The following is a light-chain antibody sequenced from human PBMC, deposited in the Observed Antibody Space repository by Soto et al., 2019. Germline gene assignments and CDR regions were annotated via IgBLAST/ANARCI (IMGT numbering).Light chain of an antibody. J-gene: IGLJ2*01. CDR2: DVN. CDR1: SSDIGGYNY. Sequence: QSVLTQPASVSGSPGQSITISCTGTSSDIGGYNYVSWYQQHPGKAPKLMIYDVNDRPSGVSNRFSGSKSGNTASLTISGLQAEDEADYYCASYASSNTVLFGGGTKLTVL. V-gene: IGLV2-14*03. CDR3: ASYASSNTVL.